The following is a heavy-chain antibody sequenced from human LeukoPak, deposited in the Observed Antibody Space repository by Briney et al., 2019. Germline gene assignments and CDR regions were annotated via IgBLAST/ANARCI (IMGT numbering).Heavy chain of an antibody. CDR2: INSGNGNT. Sequence: ASVKVSCKASGYTFTSYAMHWVRQAPGQRLEWMGWINSGNGNTKYSQKFQGRVTITRDTSASTAYMELSSLRSEDTAVYYCARVWNYGSGSPDYWGQGTLVTVSS. CDR3: ARVWNYGSGSPDY. CDR1: GYTFTSYA. J-gene: IGHJ4*02. D-gene: IGHD3-10*01. V-gene: IGHV1-3*01.